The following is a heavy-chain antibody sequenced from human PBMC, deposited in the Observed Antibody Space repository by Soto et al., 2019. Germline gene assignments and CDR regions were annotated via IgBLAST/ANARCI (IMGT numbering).Heavy chain of an antibody. D-gene: IGHD2-2*02. V-gene: IGHV1-69*13. J-gene: IGHJ6*02. CDR1: GGTFSSYA. Sequence: SVKVSCKASGGTFSSYAISWVRQAPGQGLEWMGGIIPIFGTANYAQKFQGRVTITADESTSTAYMELSSLRSEDTAVYYCARDRGTVIVVEPADIRNYYYYYGMDVWGQGTTVTVSS. CDR2: IIPIFGTA. CDR3: ARDRGTVIVVEPADIRNYYYYYGMDV.